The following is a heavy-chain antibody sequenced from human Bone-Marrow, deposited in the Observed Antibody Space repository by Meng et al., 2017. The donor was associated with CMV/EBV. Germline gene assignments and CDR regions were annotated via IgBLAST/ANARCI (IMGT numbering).Heavy chain of an antibody. D-gene: IGHD5-18*01. CDR2: INSDGSTT. CDR1: GFTFSSYS. V-gene: IGHV3-74*01. Sequence: GESLKISCAASGFTFSSYSMNWVRQAPGKGLEWVSRINSDGSTTNYADSVKGRFTISRDNAKNTLYLQMNSLRAEDTAVYYCARGKFQSVGIVYSYFDPWGQGALVTVSS. CDR3: ARGKFQSVGIVYSYFDP. J-gene: IGHJ5*02.